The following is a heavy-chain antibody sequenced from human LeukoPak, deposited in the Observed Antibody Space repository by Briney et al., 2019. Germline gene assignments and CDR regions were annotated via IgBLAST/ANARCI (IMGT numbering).Heavy chain of an antibody. Sequence: ASVKVSCKASGYTFTSYDINWVRQATGQGLEWMGRMNPNSGNTGYAQKFQGRVIMTRNTSINTAYMELSSLGSEDTAVYYCARDIRGYSYGYVSGDAFDIWGQGTMVTVSS. D-gene: IGHD5-18*01. CDR3: ARDIRGYSYGYVSGDAFDI. CDR2: MNPNSGNT. J-gene: IGHJ3*02. CDR1: GYTFTSYD. V-gene: IGHV1-8*01.